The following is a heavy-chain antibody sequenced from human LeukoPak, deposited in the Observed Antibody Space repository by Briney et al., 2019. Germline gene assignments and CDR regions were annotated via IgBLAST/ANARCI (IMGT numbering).Heavy chain of an antibody. D-gene: IGHD5-12*01. V-gene: IGHV3-21*01. CDR1: GFTFSSYS. CDR3: ARVQGWLRPVDY. Sequence: PGASLRLSCAASGFTFSSYSMNWVRQAPGKGLEWVSSISSSSSYIYYADSVKGQFTISRDNAKNSLYLQMNSLRAEDTAVYYCARVQGWLRPVDYWGQGTLVTVSS. CDR2: ISSSSSYI. J-gene: IGHJ4*02.